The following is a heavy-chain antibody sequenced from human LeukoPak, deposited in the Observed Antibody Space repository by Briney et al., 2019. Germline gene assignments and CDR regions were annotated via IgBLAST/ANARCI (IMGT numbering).Heavy chain of an antibody. Sequence: ASVKVSCKASGYTFTSYGVSWVRQAPGQGLEWMGWISAYNGNTNYAQKLQGRVTMTTDTSTSTAYMELRSLRSDDTAVYYCARDRGYSGYGMARGDYWGQGTLVTVSS. CDR1: GYTFTSYG. V-gene: IGHV1-18*01. D-gene: IGHD5-12*01. CDR3: ARDRGYSGYGMARGDY. CDR2: ISAYNGNT. J-gene: IGHJ4*02.